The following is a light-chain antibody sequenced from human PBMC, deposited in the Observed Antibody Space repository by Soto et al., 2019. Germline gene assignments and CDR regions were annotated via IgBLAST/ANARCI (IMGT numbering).Light chain of an antibody. CDR3: CSYAGSSTLV. CDR1: SSDVGGYNL. CDR2: EGS. V-gene: IGLV2-23*01. Sequence: QSVLTQPASLSGSPGQSITISCTGTSSDVGGYNLVSWYQQHPGKAPKLMIYEGSKRPSGVSNRFSGSKSGNTASLTISGLQAEDEADYYCCSYAGSSTLVFGGGTQLTVL. J-gene: IGLJ2*01.